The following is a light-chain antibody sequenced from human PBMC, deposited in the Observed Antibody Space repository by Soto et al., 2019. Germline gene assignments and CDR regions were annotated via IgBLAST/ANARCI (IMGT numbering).Light chain of an antibody. CDR3: AAWDSSLNANLL. Sequence: QSVLTQPPSASGTPGQRVTISCSGSSSNIGSNPVNWYQQLPGTAPKLLIYSNNQRPSGVPDRFSGSKSGTSASLAISALQSEDEADYYCAAWDSSLNANLLFGGGTKLTVL. CDR1: SSNIGSNP. CDR2: SNN. V-gene: IGLV1-44*01. J-gene: IGLJ2*01.